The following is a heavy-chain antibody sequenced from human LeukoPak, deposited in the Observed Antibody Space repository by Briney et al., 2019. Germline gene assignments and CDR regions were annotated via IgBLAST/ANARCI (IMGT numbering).Heavy chain of an antibody. Sequence: GGSLRLSCAASGFTFSSYWMHWVRQAPGKGLVWVSRMNNDGSSTIYADSVKGRFTISRDNAKNTLYLQMDSLRAEDTAVYYCARADGSGWLTYWGQGTLVTVSS. CDR3: ARADGSGWLTY. CDR2: MNNDGSST. CDR1: GFTFSSYW. V-gene: IGHV3-74*01. J-gene: IGHJ4*02. D-gene: IGHD6-19*01.